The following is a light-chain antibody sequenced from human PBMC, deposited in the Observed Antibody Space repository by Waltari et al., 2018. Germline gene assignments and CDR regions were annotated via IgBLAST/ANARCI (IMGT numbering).Light chain of an antibody. Sequence: QAALTPPAPVSASPGQSLTISCKGTSSDLGSYNLFSWYQQHPGKAPKVMIYDVTKRPSGVSNRFSGSKSGYTASLTVSGLQAEDESDYYCCSYAGDSLWVFGGGTKLTVL. CDR2: DVT. CDR3: CSYAGDSLWV. CDR1: SSDLGSYNL. V-gene: IGLV2-23*02. J-gene: IGLJ3*02.